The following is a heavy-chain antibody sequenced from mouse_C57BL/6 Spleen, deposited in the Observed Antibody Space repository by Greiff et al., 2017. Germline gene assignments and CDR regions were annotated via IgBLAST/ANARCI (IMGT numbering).Heavy chain of an antibody. V-gene: IGHV1-61*01. Sequence: QVQLQQPGAELVRPGSSVKLSCKASGYTFTSYWMDWVKQRPGQGLEWIGNIYPSDSETHYNQKFKDKATLTVDKSSSTAYMQLSRLTAEDSAVYYCERYGNCGGFAYWGQGTLVTVSA. J-gene: IGHJ3*01. CDR2: IYPSDSET. CDR3: ERYGNCGGFAY. D-gene: IGHD2-1*01. CDR1: GYTFTSYW.